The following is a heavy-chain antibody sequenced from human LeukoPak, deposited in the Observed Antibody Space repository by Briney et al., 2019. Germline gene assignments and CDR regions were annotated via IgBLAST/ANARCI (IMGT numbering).Heavy chain of an antibody. Sequence: GGSLRLSCTVSGFTFSDYYMTWVRQAPGKGLEWLSYISGNSGDINYLDSVRGRFTISRDNAKSSLYLQMDSLRVEDTAFYYCARDLAYSRLDYWGQGVLVTVSS. V-gene: IGHV3-11*06. J-gene: IGHJ4*02. D-gene: IGHD5-18*01. CDR1: GFTFSDYY. CDR3: ARDLAYSRLDY. CDR2: ISGNSGDI.